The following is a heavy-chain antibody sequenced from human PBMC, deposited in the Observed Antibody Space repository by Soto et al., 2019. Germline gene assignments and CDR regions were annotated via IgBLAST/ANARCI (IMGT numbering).Heavy chain of an antibody. V-gene: IGHV1-46*03. Sequence: QVHLVQSGAEVKKPGASVTVSCKASGYTFTSYYIHWVRQAPGEGLEWVGIINPSDGSTTYSQKFQGRVTMTRDTSTSTVYIDLSSLKSDDTAVYYCTRERGRFDPWGQGTLVTVSS. CDR2: INPSDGST. D-gene: IGHD3-16*01. J-gene: IGHJ5*02. CDR1: GYTFTSYY. CDR3: TRERGRFDP.